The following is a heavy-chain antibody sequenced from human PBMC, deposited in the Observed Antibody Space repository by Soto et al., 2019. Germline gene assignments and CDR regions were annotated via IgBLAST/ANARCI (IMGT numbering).Heavy chain of an antibody. CDR3: AREFDSGSWYVYGY. D-gene: IGHD6-13*01. Sequence: EVQLVESGGGLVQPGGSLRLSCAASGFTFSSYSMNWVRQAPGKGLEWVSYISSSSTTIYYADSVKGRFTISRDNAKSALYLQMNSLRAEDTAVYYCAREFDSGSWYVYGYWGQGTLVTVSS. V-gene: IGHV3-48*01. CDR1: GFTFSSYS. CDR2: ISSSSTTI. J-gene: IGHJ4*02.